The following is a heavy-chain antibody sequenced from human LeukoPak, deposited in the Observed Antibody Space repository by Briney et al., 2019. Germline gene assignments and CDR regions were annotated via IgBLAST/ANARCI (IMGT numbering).Heavy chain of an antibody. Sequence: ASVKVSCKASGYTFTGYYMHWVRQAPGQGLEWMGWINPNSGGTNYAQKFQGRVTVTRDTSISTAYMELSRLRSDDTAVYYCARDLSLGTYYYDSSTTFDYWGQGTLVTVSS. J-gene: IGHJ4*02. CDR3: ARDLSLGTYYYDSSTTFDY. V-gene: IGHV1-2*02. D-gene: IGHD3-22*01. CDR2: INPNSGGT. CDR1: GYTFTGYY.